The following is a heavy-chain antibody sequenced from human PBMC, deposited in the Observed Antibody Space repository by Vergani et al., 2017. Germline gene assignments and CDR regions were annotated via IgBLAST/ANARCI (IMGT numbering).Heavy chain of an antibody. V-gene: IGHV4-34*01. J-gene: IGHJ4*02. CDR3: ARSGSRARAVKY. D-gene: IGHD5-12*01. CDR2: INHSGST. Sequence: QVQLQQWGAGLLKPSETLSLTCAVYGGSFSGYYWSWIRQPPGKGLGWIGEINHSGSTNYNPSLKSRVTISVDTYKNQFSLKLSSVTAADPAVYYCARSGSRARAVKYWGQGTLVTVSS. CDR1: GGSFSGYY.